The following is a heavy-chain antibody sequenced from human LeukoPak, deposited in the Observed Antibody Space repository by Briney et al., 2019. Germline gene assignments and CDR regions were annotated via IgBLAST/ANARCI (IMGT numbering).Heavy chain of an antibody. J-gene: IGHJ6*02. CDR3: AKDQSDGSSGWSHHYGMDV. Sequence: GGSLRLACEASGFSFSDFGMHWVRQAPGKGLEWVAYIRYDGSKKNHADSVKGRFTVSRDNSKKTLYLQMNSLRAEDTAVYYCAKDQSDGSSGWSHHYGMDVWGQGTTVTVSS. CDR2: IRYDGSKK. CDR1: GFSFSDFG. D-gene: IGHD6-19*01. V-gene: IGHV3-30*02.